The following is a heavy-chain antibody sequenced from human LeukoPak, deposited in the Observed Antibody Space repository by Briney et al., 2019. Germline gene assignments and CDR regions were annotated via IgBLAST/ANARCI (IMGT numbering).Heavy chain of an antibody. CDR2: ISSSGSTI. CDR1: GFTFSSYE. D-gene: IGHD3-10*02. J-gene: IGHJ6*04. V-gene: IGHV3-48*03. Sequence: GGTLRLSCAASGFTFSSYEMNWVRQAPGKGLEWVSYISSSGSTIYYADSAKGRFTISRDNAKNSLYLQMNSLRAEDTAVYYCAELGITMIGGVWGKGTTVTISS. CDR3: AELGITMIGGV.